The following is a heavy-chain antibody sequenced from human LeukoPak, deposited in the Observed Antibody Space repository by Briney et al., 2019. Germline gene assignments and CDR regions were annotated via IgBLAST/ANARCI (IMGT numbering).Heavy chain of an antibody. CDR3: AKSLTGYFRGFDC. Sequence: PGGSLRLSCAAPGFTFSTYAMSWVRQAPGKGLEWVSAISGSGGGTFYANSLKGRFTISRDNSRDTLYLQMNSLRAEDTAVYYCAKSLTGYFRGFDCWGQGTLVTVSS. J-gene: IGHJ4*02. V-gene: IGHV3-23*01. CDR1: GFTFSTYA. CDR2: ISGSGGGT. D-gene: IGHD3-9*01.